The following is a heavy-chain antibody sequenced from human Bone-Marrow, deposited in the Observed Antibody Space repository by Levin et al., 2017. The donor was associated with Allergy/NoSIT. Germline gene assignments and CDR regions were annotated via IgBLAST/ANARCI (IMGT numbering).Heavy chain of an antibody. D-gene: IGHD2-2*01. CDR2: ISWNSGDK. J-gene: IGHJ4*02. V-gene: IGHV3-9*01. Sequence: SCAASGFRFDDYAMQWVRQAPGKGLEWVSHISWNSGDKIYADSVKGRFSISRDNAKNSLYLEMNSLRPEDTALYHCVKGGAPYCSSTSCHFDYWGLGTLVTVSS. CDR3: VKGGAPYCSSTSCHFDY. CDR1: GFRFDDYA.